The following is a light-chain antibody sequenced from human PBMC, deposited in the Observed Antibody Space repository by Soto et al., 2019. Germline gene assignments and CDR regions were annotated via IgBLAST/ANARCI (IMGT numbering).Light chain of an antibody. CDR1: SSNIGSNY. J-gene: IGLJ2*01. Sequence: QSVLTQPPSASGAPGQTVTISCSGRSSNIGSNYVYWYQQLPETAPRLLLYRADQRPSGIPDRFSGSKSGTSASLAISGRRYEDESDYYCAAWDYTLSGLVFGGGTKLTVL. V-gene: IGLV1-47*01. CDR3: AAWDYTLSGLV. CDR2: RAD.